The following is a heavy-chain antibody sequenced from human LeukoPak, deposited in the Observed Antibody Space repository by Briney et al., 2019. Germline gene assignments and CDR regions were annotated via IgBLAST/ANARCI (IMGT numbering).Heavy chain of an antibody. Sequence: GGSLRLSCAASGFTFSSYAMHWVRQAPGKGLEWVAVISYDRSNKYYADSVKGRFTISRDNSKNTLYLQMNSLRAEDTAVYYCARDRKWLLPFEYFDYWGQGTLVTVSS. CDR3: ARDRKWLLPFEYFDY. V-gene: IGHV3-30-3*01. CDR2: ISYDRSNK. CDR1: GFTFSSYA. D-gene: IGHD3-22*01. J-gene: IGHJ4*02.